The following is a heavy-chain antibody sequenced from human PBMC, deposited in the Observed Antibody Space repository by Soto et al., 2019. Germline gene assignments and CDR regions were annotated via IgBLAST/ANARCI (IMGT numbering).Heavy chain of an antibody. J-gene: IGHJ4*02. D-gene: IGHD1-7*01. CDR1: GYTFTSYD. CDR3: ARLNNWNYYFDY. Sequence: ASVKVSCKASGYTFTSYDINWVRQATGQGLEWMGWMNPNSGNTGYAQKFQGRVTMTRNTSISTAYMELSSLRSEDTAVYYCARLNNWNYYFDYWGQGTLVTVSS. V-gene: IGHV1-8*01. CDR2: MNPNSGNT.